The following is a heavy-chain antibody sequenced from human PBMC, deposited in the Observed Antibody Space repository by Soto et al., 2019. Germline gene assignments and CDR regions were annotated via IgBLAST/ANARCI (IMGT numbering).Heavy chain of an antibody. CDR2: IDNSGGST. CDR3: AKEPEMPGRGLDY. V-gene: IGHV3-23*01. J-gene: IGHJ4*02. Sequence: EVQLLESGGGLVQPGGSLRLSCAASGFTFRTFAMAWVHQAPGKGLEWVSTIDNSGGSTHYADSVKGRFTISRDNYKNTLYLEMNSLRAEDTAVYYCAKEPEMPGRGLDYWGQGTLVTVSS. CDR1: GFTFRTFA. D-gene: IGHD2-2*01.